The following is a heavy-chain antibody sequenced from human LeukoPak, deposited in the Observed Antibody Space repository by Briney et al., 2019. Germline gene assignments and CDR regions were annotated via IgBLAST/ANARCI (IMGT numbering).Heavy chain of an antibody. V-gene: IGHV3-21*04. CDR3: AQSYDSSGFYNY. J-gene: IGHJ4*02. Sequence: PGGSLRLSCAASGFTFSSYSMNWVRQAPGKGLEWVSSISSSSSYIYYADSVKGRFTISRDNAKNSLYLQMNSLRAEDTAVYYCAQSYDSSGFYNYWGQGTLVTVSS. CDR2: ISSSSSYI. D-gene: IGHD3-22*01. CDR1: GFTFSSYS.